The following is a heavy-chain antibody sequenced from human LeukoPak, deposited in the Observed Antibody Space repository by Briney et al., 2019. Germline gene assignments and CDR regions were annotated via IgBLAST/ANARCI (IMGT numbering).Heavy chain of an antibody. Sequence: SETLSLTCTVSGYSISSGYYWGWIRQPPGKGLEWIGSIYHSGSTYYNPSLKSRVTISVDTSKNQFSLKLSSVTAADTAVYYCARDRIAVADPPNWFDPWGQGTLVTVSS. V-gene: IGHV4-38-2*02. CDR3: ARDRIAVADPPNWFDP. CDR2: IYHSGST. J-gene: IGHJ5*02. CDR1: GYSISSGYY. D-gene: IGHD6-19*01.